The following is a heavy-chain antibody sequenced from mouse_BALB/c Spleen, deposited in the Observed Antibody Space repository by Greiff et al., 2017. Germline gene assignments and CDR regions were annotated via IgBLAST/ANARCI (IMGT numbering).Heavy chain of an antibody. D-gene: IGHD4-1*01. CDR1: GYTFTSYW. CDR3: AKGELTFYAMDY. Sequence: VQLQESGAELVKPGASVKLSCKASGYTFTSYWMHWVKQRPGQGLEWIGEIDPSDSYTNYNQKFKGKATLTVDKSSSTAYMQLSRLTSEDSAVYYCAKGELTFYAMDYWGQGTSVTVSS. V-gene: IGHV1-69*02. J-gene: IGHJ4*01. CDR2: IDPSDSYT.